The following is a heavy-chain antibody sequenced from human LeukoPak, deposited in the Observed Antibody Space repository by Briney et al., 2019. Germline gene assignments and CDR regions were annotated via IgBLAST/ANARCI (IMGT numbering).Heavy chain of an antibody. CDR3: ARVIAAAGQYFDY. Sequence: KSSETLSLTCTVSGGSISSYYWSWIRQSPGKGLEWIGYIYYSGSTNYNPSLKSRVTISVDTSKNQFSLKLSSVTAADTAVYYCARVIAAAGQYFDYWGQGILVTVSS. D-gene: IGHD6-13*01. V-gene: IGHV4-59*01. J-gene: IGHJ4*02. CDR1: GGSISSYY. CDR2: IYYSGST.